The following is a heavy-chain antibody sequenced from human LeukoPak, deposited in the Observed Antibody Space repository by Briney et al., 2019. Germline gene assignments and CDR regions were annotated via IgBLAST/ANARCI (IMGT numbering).Heavy chain of an antibody. V-gene: IGHV6-1*01. CDR3: AGMAAVGLDAFDA. Sequence: SQTLSLTCAISGDSVSSNSAAWNWIRQSPSRGLEWLGRTYYRSKWDNDYAVSVKSRITITPDTSKNQVSLHLNSVTPEDTAVYFCAGMAAVGLDAFDAWGQGTMVTVSA. J-gene: IGHJ3*01. D-gene: IGHD6-19*01. CDR1: GDSVSSNSAA. CDR2: TYYRSKWDN.